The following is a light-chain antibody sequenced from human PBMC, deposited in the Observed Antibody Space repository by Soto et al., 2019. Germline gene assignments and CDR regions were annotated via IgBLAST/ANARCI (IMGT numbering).Light chain of an antibody. CDR1: QGISTW. Sequence: DIQLTPSPSFLSASVGDRVTITCRASQGISTWMAWYQQKPGKAPKLLVYDASTLQSGVASRFSGSGSGTEFTLIISGLQPDDSATYYCQQYTNTNNPWMFGQGTKVDIK. J-gene: IGKJ1*01. CDR2: DAS. V-gene: IGKV1-5*01. CDR3: QQYTNTNNPWM.